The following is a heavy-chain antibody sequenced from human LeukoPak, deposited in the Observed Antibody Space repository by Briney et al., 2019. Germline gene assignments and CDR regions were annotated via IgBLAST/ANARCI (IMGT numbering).Heavy chain of an antibody. D-gene: IGHD4-23*01. CDR1: GFTFSSYW. Sequence: GGSLSLSCAASGFTFSSYWVSWVRQAPGKGLEWVANIKQDGSEKYYVDSVKGRFTISRDNAENSLYLQMNRLRAEDTAVYYCARGNYDGNLGHFDYWGQGNLVSVSS. V-gene: IGHV3-7*04. CDR3: ARGNYDGNLGHFDY. CDR2: IKQDGSEK. J-gene: IGHJ4*02.